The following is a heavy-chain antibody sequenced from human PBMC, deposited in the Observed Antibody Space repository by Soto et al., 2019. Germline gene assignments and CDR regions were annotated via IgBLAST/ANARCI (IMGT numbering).Heavy chain of an antibody. D-gene: IGHD6-13*01. CDR2: INHSGST. J-gene: IGHJ6*02. CDR1: GGSFSGYY. CDR3: ARGPRGIAAAVHRYYYYGMDV. V-gene: IGHV4-34*01. Sequence: SETLSLTCAVYGGSFSGYYWSWIRQPPGKGLEWIGEINHSGSTNYNPSLKSRVTISVDTSKNQFSLKLSSVTAADTAVYYCARGPRGIAAAVHRYYYYGMDVWGQGTTVTVSS.